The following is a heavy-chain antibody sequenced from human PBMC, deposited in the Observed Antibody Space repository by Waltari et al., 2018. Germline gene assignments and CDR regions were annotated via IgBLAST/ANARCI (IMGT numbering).Heavy chain of an antibody. J-gene: IGHJ3*02. CDR3: ARGLKSAFDI. CDR2: IYYSGST. Sequence: QVQLQESGPGLVKPSETLSLTCTVPGGSISRYYWSWIRQPPGKGLEWIGYIYYSGSTNYNPSLKSRVTISVDTSKNQFSLKLSSVTAADTAVYYCARGLKSAFDIWGQGTMVTVSS. V-gene: IGHV4-59*01. CDR1: GGSISRYY.